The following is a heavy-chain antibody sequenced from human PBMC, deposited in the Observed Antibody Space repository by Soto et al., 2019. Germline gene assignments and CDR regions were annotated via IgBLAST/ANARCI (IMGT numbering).Heavy chain of an antibody. CDR1: GFTFSSYW. D-gene: IGHD5-18*01. J-gene: IGHJ4*02. CDR2: IKQDRSEK. CDR3: ANSEHYSLHLSK. V-gene: IGHV3-7*01. Sequence: EVQLVESGGGLVQPGGSLRLSWAASGFTFSSYWMSWVRQAPGKGLEWVANIKQDRSEKYYGDSVKGRFTISRDNAKNPLYLQMNSLRAEDAAAYYCANSEHYSLHLSKWGQGTLVTV.